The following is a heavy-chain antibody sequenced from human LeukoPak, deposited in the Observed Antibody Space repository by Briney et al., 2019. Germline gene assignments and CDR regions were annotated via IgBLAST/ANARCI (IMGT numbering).Heavy chain of an antibody. J-gene: IGHJ5*02. V-gene: IGHV3-23*01. D-gene: IGHD1-26*01. CDR1: GFTFSSYA. CDR2: ISGSGGST. CDR3: ARGGGSYDWFDP. Sequence: GGSLRLSCAASGFTFSSYAMSWVRQAPGKGLEWVSGISGSGGSTSYADSVKGRFTISRHNSKNTLYLQMNSLRAEDTAVYYCARGGGSYDWFDPWGQGTLVTVSS.